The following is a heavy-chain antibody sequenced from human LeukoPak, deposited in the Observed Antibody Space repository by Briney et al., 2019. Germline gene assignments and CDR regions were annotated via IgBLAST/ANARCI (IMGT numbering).Heavy chain of an antibody. CDR2: INSDESST. CDR3: ARENNLSNAC. J-gene: IGHJ4*02. Sequence: GGSLRLSCAASGFTFSPYWMHWVRQAPGKGLVWVARINSDESSTSYADSVKGGFTVSRDNAKNTLYLQMNSLRAEDTAVYYCARENNLSNACWGQGTLVIVSS. D-gene: IGHD1-20*01. V-gene: IGHV3-74*01. CDR1: GFTFSPYW.